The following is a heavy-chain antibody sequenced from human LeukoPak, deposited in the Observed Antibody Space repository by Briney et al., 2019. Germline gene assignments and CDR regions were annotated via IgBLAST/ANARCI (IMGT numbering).Heavy chain of an antibody. D-gene: IGHD4-17*01. V-gene: IGHV4-39*07. CDR1: GGSIGSSSYY. CDR3: ARNINDYGDYVSWLGTDY. CDR2: IYYSGST. Sequence: TSETLSLTCTVSGGSIGSSSYYWGWIRQPPGKGLEWIGSIYYSGSTYYNPSLKSRVTISVDTSKNQFSLKLSSVTAADTAVYYCARNINDYGDYVSWLGTDYWGPGTLVTVSS. J-gene: IGHJ4*02.